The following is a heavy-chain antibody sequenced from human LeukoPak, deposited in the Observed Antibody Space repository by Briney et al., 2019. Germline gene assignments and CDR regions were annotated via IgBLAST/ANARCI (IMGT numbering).Heavy chain of an antibody. CDR3: ARAIGVIDCGTQTCKPYHFDK. CDR1: GFAFSSYT. J-gene: IGHJ4*02. V-gene: IGHV3-48*01. Sequence: GGSLRLSCAASGFAFSSYTMNWVRQAPGMGLEWVPYFSSVGNTIYYADSVKGRFTLSRDNADNSLSLQMNSLRGEDTAVYFCARAIGVIDCGTQTCKPYHFDKWGQGTLVTVSS. CDR2: FSSVGNTI. D-gene: IGHD2-21*01.